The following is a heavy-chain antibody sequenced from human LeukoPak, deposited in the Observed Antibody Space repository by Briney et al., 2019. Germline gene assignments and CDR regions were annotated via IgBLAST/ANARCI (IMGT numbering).Heavy chain of an antibody. V-gene: IGHV4-39*01. CDR1: GGSISSSSYY. CDR3: ARVYSGVIAAAETLSS. J-gene: IGHJ4*02. CDR2: IYYSGST. D-gene: IGHD6-13*01. Sequence: SETLSLTCTVSGGSISSSSYYWGWIRQPPGKGLEWIGSIYYSGSTYYNPSLKSRVTISVDTSKNQFSLKLSSVTAADTAVYYCARVYSGVIAAAETLSSWGQGTLVTVSS.